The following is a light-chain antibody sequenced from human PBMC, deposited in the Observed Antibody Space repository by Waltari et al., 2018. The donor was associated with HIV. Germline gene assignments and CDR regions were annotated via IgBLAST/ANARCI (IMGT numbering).Light chain of an antibody. V-gene: IGKV1-12*01. CDR2: VAS. Sequence: DIQMTQSPSSVSASVGDTVTITCRASQVIGTWLAWYQQKPGKAPKFLISVASSLKSGVTSRFSGSGSGTDFTLTITSLQPEDFGTYYCQQASSFPLTFGGGTKVQIK. J-gene: IGKJ4*01. CDR3: QQASSFPLT. CDR1: QVIGTW.